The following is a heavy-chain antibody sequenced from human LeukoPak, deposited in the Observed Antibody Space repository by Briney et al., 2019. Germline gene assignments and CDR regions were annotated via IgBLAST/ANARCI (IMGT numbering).Heavy chain of an antibody. CDR1: GGSISSGSYY. CDR3: ARTVVPAACFDY. CDR2: IYTSGST. J-gene: IGHJ4*02. D-gene: IGHD2-2*01. V-gene: IGHV4-61*02. Sequence: PSQTLSLTCTVSGGSISSGSYYWSWIRQPAGKGLEWIGRIYTSGSTDYNPSLKSRVTISVDTSKNQFSLKLSSVTAADTAVHYCARTVVPAACFDYWGQGTLVTVSS.